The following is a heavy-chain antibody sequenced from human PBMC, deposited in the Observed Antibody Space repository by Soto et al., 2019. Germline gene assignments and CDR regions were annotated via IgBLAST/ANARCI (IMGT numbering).Heavy chain of an antibody. D-gene: IGHD4-17*01. CDR2: IYYSGST. CDR3: ARTHDYGDYFIDGNWYFDL. J-gene: IGHJ2*01. V-gene: IGHV4-39*01. Sequence: SETLSLTCTVSGGSISSSSYYWGWIRQPPGKGLEWIGSIYYSGSTYYNPSLKSRVTISVDTSKNQFSLKLSSVTAADTAVYYCARTHDYGDYFIDGNWYFDLWGRGTLVTVSS. CDR1: GGSISSSSYY.